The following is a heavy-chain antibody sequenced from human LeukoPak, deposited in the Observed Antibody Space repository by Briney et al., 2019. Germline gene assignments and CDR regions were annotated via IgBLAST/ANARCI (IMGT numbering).Heavy chain of an antibody. CDR2: IKQDGSEK. CDR3: ARWEGDIVATIGDY. Sequence: PGGSLRLSCAASGFTFSTYRMSWFRQAPGKGLEWVANIKQDGSEKYYVDSVKGRFTISRDNAKNSLYLQMNSLRAEDTAIYYCARWEGDIVATIGDYWGQGTLVTVSS. J-gene: IGHJ4*02. D-gene: IGHD5-12*01. V-gene: IGHV3-7*01. CDR1: GFTFSTYR.